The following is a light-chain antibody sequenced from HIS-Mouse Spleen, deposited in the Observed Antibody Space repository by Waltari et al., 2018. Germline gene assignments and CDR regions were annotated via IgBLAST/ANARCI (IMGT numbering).Light chain of an antibody. CDR1: TIDVGGYNY. CDR3: CSYAGSYTYV. CDR2: DVS. J-gene: IGLJ1*01. V-gene: IGLV2-11*01. Sequence: QSALTQPRSVSGSPGQSVTISCTGTTIDVGGYNYVSWYQPPPGKAPKLMIYDVSKRPSGVPDRFSGSKSGNTASLTISGLQAEDEADYYCCSYAGSYTYVFGTGTKVTVL.